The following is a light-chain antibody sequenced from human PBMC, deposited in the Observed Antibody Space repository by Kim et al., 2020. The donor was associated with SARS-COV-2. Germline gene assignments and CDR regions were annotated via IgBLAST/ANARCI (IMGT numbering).Light chain of an antibody. V-gene: IGKV1-9*01. CDR3: QQVHSYPIT. J-gene: IGKJ5*01. CDR1: QGISSY. Sequence: ASVGDRVTITCRVSQGISSYLAWYQQKPGKPPNLLIYGASTLESGVPSRFSGSGSGTEFTLTISSLQPEDFATYYCQQVHSYPITFGQGTRLEIK. CDR2: GAS.